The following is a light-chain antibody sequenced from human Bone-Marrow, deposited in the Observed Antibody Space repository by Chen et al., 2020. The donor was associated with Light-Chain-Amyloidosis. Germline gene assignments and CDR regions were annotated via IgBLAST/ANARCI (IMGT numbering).Light chain of an antibody. CDR1: NIGSSS. J-gene: IGLJ3*02. V-gene: IGLV3-21*02. CDR3: QVWDRSSDRPV. Sequence: DVLTQPSPVSLALGRTATVASGGNNIGSSSVHWYQPTPGHPPQMVVYDDSDWPSGIPERLSGSNSGNTATLTISRVEAGDEADYYCQVWDRSSDRPVFGGGTKLTVL. CDR2: DDS.